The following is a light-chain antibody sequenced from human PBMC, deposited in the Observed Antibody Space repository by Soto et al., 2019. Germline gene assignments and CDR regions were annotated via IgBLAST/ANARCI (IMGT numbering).Light chain of an antibody. CDR3: QQYNNWPPSIT. J-gene: IGKJ5*01. CDR2: GAS. V-gene: IGKV3-15*01. Sequence: EIVRTQSPATLSLAPWERATLSCRASQSVSSSYLAWYQQKPGQAPRLLIYGASTRATGIPARFSGSGSGTEFTLTISSLQSEDFAVYYCQQYNNWPPSITFGQGTRLEIK. CDR1: QSVSSSY.